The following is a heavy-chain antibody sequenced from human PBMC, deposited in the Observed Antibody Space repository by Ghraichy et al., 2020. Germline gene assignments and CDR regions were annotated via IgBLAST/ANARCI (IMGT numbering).Heavy chain of an antibody. D-gene: IGHD5-12*01. V-gene: IGHV4-39*01. CDR1: GGSISSSSYY. J-gene: IGHJ4*02. CDR3: ARHPGLRLSDY. CDR2: IYYSGST. Sequence: SETLSLTCTVSGGSISSSSYYWGWIRQPPGKGLEWIGSIYYSGSTYYNPSLKSRVTISVDTSKNQFSLKLSSVTAADTAVYYCARHPGLRLSDYWGQGTLVTVSS.